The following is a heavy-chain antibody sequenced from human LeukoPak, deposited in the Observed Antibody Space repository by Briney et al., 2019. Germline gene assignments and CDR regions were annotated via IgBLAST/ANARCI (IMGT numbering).Heavy chain of an antibody. CDR1: GGSISTYY. J-gene: IGHJ4*02. D-gene: IGHD6-25*01. CDR2: IHNSVT. V-gene: IGHV4-59*12. Sequence: SETLSLTCTVSGGSISTYYWTWIRQPPGKGLEWIGYIHNSVTNSKPSLKSRLTMSVDLSENHVSLKLTSVTAADTAVYYCAREGGFYRPLDYSGQGTLVTVSS. CDR3: AREGGFYRPLDY.